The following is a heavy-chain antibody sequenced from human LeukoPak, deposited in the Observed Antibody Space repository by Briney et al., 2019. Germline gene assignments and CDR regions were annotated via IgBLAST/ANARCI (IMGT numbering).Heavy chain of an antibody. Sequence: GGSLRLSCAASGFTFSSYSMNWVRQAPGKGLEWVSSISSSSSYIYYADSVKGRFTISRDNAKNSLYLQMNSLRAEDTAVYYCARVANAYYYSYMDVWGKGTTVTVSS. V-gene: IGHV3-21*01. CDR2: ISSSSSYI. CDR3: ARVANAYYYSYMDV. J-gene: IGHJ6*03. CDR1: GFTFSSYS.